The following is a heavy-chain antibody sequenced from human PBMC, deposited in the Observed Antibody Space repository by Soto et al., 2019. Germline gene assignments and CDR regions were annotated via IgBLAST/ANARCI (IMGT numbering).Heavy chain of an antibody. Sequence: GESLKISCKGSGYSFTSYWIGWVRQMPGKGLEWMGIIYPGDSDTRYSPSFQGQVTISADKSISTAYLQWSSLKASDTAMYYCARDGSGSYYDYYGMDVWGQGTTVTVSS. V-gene: IGHV5-51*01. D-gene: IGHD3-10*01. J-gene: IGHJ6*02. CDR1: GYSFTSYW. CDR3: ARDGSGSYYDYYGMDV. CDR2: IYPGDSDT.